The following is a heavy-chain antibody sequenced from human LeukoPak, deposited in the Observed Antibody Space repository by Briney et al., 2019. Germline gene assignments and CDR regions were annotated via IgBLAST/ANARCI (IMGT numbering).Heavy chain of an antibody. J-gene: IGHJ4*02. Sequence: GGSLRLSCAASGFTFSSYGMHWVRQAPGKGLEWVAVISYDGSNKYYADSVKGRFTISRDNSKNTLYLQMNSLRAEDTAVYYCAKLSGRAVPGTLGYWGQGTLVTVSS. CDR3: AKLSGRAVPGTLGY. D-gene: IGHD6-19*01. V-gene: IGHV3-30*18. CDR1: GFTFSSYG. CDR2: ISYDGSNK.